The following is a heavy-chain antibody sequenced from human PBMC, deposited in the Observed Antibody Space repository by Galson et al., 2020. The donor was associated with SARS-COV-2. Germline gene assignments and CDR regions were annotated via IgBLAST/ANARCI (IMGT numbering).Heavy chain of an antibody. J-gene: IGHJ2*01. V-gene: IGHV4-59*01. CDR1: GGSISSYY. D-gene: IGHD2-8*01. CDR2: ISYSGSI. Sequence: SETLSLTCTVSGGSISSYYWSWIRQPPGKGLEWIGYISYSGSINYNPSLKSRVTISVDTSKNQISLKLSSVTAADTAVYYCAREDCANGVCPYWYFDLWGRGTLVTVSS. CDR3: AREDCANGVCPYWYFDL.